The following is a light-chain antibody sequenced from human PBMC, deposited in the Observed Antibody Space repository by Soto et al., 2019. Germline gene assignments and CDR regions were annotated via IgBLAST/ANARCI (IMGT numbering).Light chain of an antibody. J-gene: IGLJ1*01. V-gene: IGLV2-14*03. CDR2: DVS. CDR1: SSDVGGYNY. Sequence: QSVLTQPASVSGSPGQSIAISCTGTSSDVGGYNYVSWYQKHPGKAPKLMIYDVSNRPSGVSKRFSGSKSGNTVSLTISGLQAEDEADYYCCSYTTSSTYVFGTGTKVTVL. CDR3: CSYTTSSTYV.